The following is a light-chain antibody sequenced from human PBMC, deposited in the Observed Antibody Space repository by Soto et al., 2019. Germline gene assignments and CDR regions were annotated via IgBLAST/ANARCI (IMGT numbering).Light chain of an antibody. CDR3: QQYDSYSWT. CDR1: QSVSSN. Sequence: EIVMTQSPATLSVSPGERATLSCRASQSVSSNLAWYQQKPGQAPRLLIYGASTRATGIPARFSGSGSGTEFTLTIRSLQPDDFATYYCQQYDSYSWTFGQGTKVDI. V-gene: IGKV3-15*01. J-gene: IGKJ1*01. CDR2: GAS.